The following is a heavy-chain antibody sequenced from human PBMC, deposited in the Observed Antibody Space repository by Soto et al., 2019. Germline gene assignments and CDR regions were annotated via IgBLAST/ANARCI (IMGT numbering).Heavy chain of an antibody. Sequence: PGGSLRLSCAASGFTFSSYGMHWVRQAPGKGLEWVAVISYDGTNKYYADSVKGRFTISRDNSKNTLYLQMNSLRAEDTAVYYCAKDQCSGGSCWAFDYWGQGTLVTVSS. V-gene: IGHV3-30*18. CDR2: ISYDGTNK. D-gene: IGHD2-15*01. CDR1: GFTFSSYG. CDR3: AKDQCSGGSCWAFDY. J-gene: IGHJ4*02.